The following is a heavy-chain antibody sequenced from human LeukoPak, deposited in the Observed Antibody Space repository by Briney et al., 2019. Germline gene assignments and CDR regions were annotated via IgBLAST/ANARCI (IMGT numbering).Heavy chain of an antibody. CDR1: GGSISSYY. CDR3: ARVSLDYYDSSGYPRIDAFDI. Sequence: PSETLSLTRTVSGGSISSYYWSWIRQPPGKGLEWIGYIYYSGSTNYNPSPKSRVTISVDTSKNQFSLKLSSVTAADTAVYYCARVSLDYYDSSGYPRIDAFDIWGQGTMVTVSS. D-gene: IGHD3-22*01. CDR2: IYYSGST. V-gene: IGHV4-59*01. J-gene: IGHJ3*02.